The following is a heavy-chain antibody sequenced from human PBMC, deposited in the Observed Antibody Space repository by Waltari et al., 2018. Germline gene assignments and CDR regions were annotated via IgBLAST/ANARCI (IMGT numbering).Heavy chain of an antibody. CDR3: QQQLVRWFDP. V-gene: IGHV4-34*02. D-gene: IGHD6-13*01. CDR1: GGSIRDSD. CDR2: VNHSGTT. J-gene: IGHJ5*02. Sequence: QMPLQQWGAGLLRPSETLSLTCPVYGGSIRDSDCSWIRQTPGKGLEWIGEVNHSGTTHYNPSLESRVTVSIDTSKNQFFLTLRSVTAADTAVYYCQQQLVRWFDPWGQGTLVTVSS.